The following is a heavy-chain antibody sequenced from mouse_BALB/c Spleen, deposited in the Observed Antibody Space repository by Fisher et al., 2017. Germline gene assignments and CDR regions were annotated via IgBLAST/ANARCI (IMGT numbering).Heavy chain of an antibody. V-gene: IGHV1-76*01. CDR3: ARSGGYDVGRYFDV. Sequence: KFKGKATLTADTSSSTAYMQLSSLTSEDSAVYFCARSGGYDVGRYFDVWGAGTTVTVSS. J-gene: IGHJ1*01. D-gene: IGHD2-2*01.